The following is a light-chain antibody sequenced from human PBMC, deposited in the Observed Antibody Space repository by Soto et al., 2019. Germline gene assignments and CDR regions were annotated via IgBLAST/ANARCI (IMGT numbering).Light chain of an antibody. V-gene: IGLV6-57*04. CDR1: SGSIASNY. J-gene: IGLJ2*01. CDR3: QSFDSTSVV. CDR2: EDN. Sequence: NFMLTQPHSVSESPGKTVTISCTRSSGSIASNYVQWYQQRPGSAPTTVVYEDNQRPSGVPDRFSASIDSSSNSASFTIAGLKTEDEADYDGQSFDSTSVVFGGGTKLTVL.